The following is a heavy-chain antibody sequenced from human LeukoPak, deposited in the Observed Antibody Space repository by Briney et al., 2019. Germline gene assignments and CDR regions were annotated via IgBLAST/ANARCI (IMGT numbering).Heavy chain of an antibody. CDR2: INPNSGGT. V-gene: IGHV1-2*02. D-gene: IGHD6-19*01. J-gene: IGHJ4*02. CDR3: ARGGIAVATSGFFFDY. Sequence: ASVKVSCKASGYTFTSYYMHWVRQAPGQGLEWMGWINPNSGGTNYAQKFQGRVTMTRDTSISTAYMELSRLRSDDTAVYYCARGGIAVATSGFFFDYWGQGTLVTVSS. CDR1: GYTFTSYY.